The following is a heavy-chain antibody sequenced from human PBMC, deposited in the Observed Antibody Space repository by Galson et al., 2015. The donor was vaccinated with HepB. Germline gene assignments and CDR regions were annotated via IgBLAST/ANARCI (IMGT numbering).Heavy chain of an antibody. CDR3: AREAHAGPGNPLRRVDYYMDV. D-gene: IGHD4-23*01. V-gene: IGHV1-69*13. CDR1: GGTFSSYA. J-gene: IGHJ6*03. CDR2: IIPIFGTA. Sequence: SVKVSCKASGGTFSSYAISWVRQAPGQGLEWMGGIIPIFGTANYAQKFQGRVTITADESTSTAYMELSSLRSEDTAVYYCAREAHAGPGNPLRRVDYYMDVWGKGTTVTVSS.